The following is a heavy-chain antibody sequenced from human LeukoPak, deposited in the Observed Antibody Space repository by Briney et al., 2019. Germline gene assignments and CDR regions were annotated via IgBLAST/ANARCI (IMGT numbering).Heavy chain of an antibody. V-gene: IGHV3-64D*09. CDR1: GFTFSSYP. J-gene: IGHJ4*02. CDR2: ISGNGGST. CDR3: VKAQYDFWSGLDY. D-gene: IGHD3-3*01. Sequence: GGSLRLSCSASGFTFSSYPMHWVRQAPGKGLEYVSAISGNGGSTYYADPEMGRFTISRDNSKNTLYLQMSSLRTEDTAVYYCVKAQYDFWSGLDYWGQGTLVTVSS.